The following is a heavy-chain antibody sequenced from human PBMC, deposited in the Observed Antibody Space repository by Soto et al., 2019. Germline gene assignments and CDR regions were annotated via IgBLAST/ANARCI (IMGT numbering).Heavy chain of an antibody. D-gene: IGHD2-2*01. CDR1: GLTFNSYS. CDR2: ITSDSKYI. CDR3: ATGDCSHTSCYLIDYSFAMDV. Sequence: GGSLRLSCAASGLTFNSYSMNWVRQAPGRGLEWVSSITSDSKYIYYGDAVKGRFTISRDNAKNELFLQMNSLRAEDTAVYYCATGDCSHTSCYLIDYSFAMDVWGQGTTVTVSS. V-gene: IGHV3-21*01. J-gene: IGHJ6*02.